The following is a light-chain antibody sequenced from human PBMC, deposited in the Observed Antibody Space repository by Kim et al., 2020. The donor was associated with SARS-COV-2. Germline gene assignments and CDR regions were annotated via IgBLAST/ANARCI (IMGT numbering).Light chain of an antibody. J-gene: IGKJ4*01. V-gene: IGKV1-5*03. CDR3: QQYWSSPLT. CDR1: HDISKW. Sequence: DIQMTQSPSTLSASVGDTVTITCRASHDISKWLAWYQRSPGKAPRVLISSASTLESGVPSRFTGSGSGTEFTLTVTSLQPDDFATYYCQQYWSSPLTFGGGTKVDIK. CDR2: SAS.